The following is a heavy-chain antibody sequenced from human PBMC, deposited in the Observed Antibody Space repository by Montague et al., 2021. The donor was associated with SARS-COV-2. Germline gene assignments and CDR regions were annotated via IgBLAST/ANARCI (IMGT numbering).Heavy chain of an antibody. CDR1: GGSISSYN. D-gene: IGHD5-24*01. V-gene: IGHV4-59*01. J-gene: IGHJ4*02. CDR3: ARVFPRWLQFDPYFDY. Sequence: ETLSLTCTVSGGSISSYNWSWIRQPPGKGLEWIGNIYYSGSTNYNPSLKSRVTISVDTSKNQFSLKLSSVTAADTAVYYCARVFPRWLQFDPYFDYWGQGTLVTVSS. CDR2: IYYSGST.